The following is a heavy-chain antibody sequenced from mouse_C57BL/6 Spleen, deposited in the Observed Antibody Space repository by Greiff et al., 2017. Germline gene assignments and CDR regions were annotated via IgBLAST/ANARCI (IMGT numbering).Heavy chain of an antibody. J-gene: IGHJ3*01. Sequence: QVQLQQSGPELVKPGASVKISCKASGYSFTSYYIHWVKQRPGQGLEWIGWISPGSGNTKYNEKFKGKATLTADTSSSTAYIQLSSLTSEDSAVYYCARDGYLFAYWGQGTLVTVSA. D-gene: IGHD2-3*01. V-gene: IGHV1-66*01. CDR2: ISPGSGNT. CDR3: ARDGYLFAY. CDR1: GYSFTSYY.